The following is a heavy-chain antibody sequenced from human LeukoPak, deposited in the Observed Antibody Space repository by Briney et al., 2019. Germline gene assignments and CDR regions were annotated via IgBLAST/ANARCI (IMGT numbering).Heavy chain of an antibody. CDR2: IHGGGGST. V-gene: IGHV3-23*01. J-gene: IGHJ2*01. D-gene: IGHD6-13*01. CDR1: GFTFSSYA. Sequence: GGSPRLSCAASGFTFSSYAMSWVRQAPGKGLDWVSAIHGGGGSTYYADSVKGRFTISRDNSKSTLYLQVNSLKAEDTAVYYCAKHSRTGWSWGYFDLWGRGTLVTVSS. CDR3: AKHSRTGWSWGYFDL.